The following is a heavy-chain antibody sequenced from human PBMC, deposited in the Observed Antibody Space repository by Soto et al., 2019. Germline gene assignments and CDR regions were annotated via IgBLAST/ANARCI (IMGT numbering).Heavy chain of an antibody. J-gene: IGHJ6*02. CDR2: IAYDGSNA. D-gene: IGHD2-15*01. Sequence: ESGGGVVQPGGSLRLSCAASGFTFRNYAMHWVRQAPGKGLECLAVIAYDGSNAFYRDSVKGRFTISRENSKNTLYLHMNSLRSEDTGVYYCARGDREDILVVVGARPGEYGIDIWGQGTTVTVSS. V-gene: IGHV3-30-3*01. CDR3: ARGDREDILVVVGARPGEYGIDI. CDR1: GFTFRNYA.